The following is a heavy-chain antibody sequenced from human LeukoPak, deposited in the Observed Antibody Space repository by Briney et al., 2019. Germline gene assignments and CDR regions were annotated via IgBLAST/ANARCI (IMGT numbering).Heavy chain of an antibody. Sequence: GRSLRLSCAASGFTFSSYGMHWVRQAPGKGLEWVANIKQDGSEKYYVDSVKGRFTISRDNAKNSLYLQMNSLRAEDTAVYYCARDSTPMYYYYGMDVWGQGTTVTVSS. CDR2: IKQDGSEK. CDR3: ARDSTPMYYYYGMDV. J-gene: IGHJ6*02. CDR1: GFTFSSYG. V-gene: IGHV3-7*01.